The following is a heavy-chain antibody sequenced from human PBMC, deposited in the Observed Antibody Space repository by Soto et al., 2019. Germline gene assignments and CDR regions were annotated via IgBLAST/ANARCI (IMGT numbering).Heavy chain of an antibody. CDR2: INHSGST. CDR1: GGSFSGYY. Sequence: KTSETLSLTCAVYGGSFSGYYWSWIRQPPGKGLEWIGEINHSGSTNYNPSLKSRVTISVDTSKNQFSLKLSSVTAADTAVYYCARGQNGDYNPYYFDYWGQGTLVTVSS. CDR3: ARGQNGDYNPYYFDY. V-gene: IGHV4-34*01. J-gene: IGHJ4*02. D-gene: IGHD4-17*01.